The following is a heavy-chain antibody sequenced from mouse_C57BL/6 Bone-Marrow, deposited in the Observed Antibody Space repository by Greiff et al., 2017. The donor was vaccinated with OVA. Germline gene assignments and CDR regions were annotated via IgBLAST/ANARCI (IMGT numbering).Heavy chain of an antibody. J-gene: IGHJ1*03. CDR3: ARRLTGFYWYFDV. V-gene: IGHV1-18*01. CDR2: INPNNGGT. Sequence: VHVKQSGPELVKPGASVKIPCKASGYTFTDYNMDWVKQSHGKSLEWIGDINPNNGGTIYNQKFKGKATLTVDKSSSTAYMELRSLTSEDTAVYYCARRLTGFYWYFDVWGTGTTVTVSS. D-gene: IGHD4-1*01. CDR1: GYTFTDYN.